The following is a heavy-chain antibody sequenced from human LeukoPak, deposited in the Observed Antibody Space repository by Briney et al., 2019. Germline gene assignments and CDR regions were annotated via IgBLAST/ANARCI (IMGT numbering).Heavy chain of an antibody. Sequence: GGSLRLSCAASGFTFTNYGMHWVRQAPGKGLELVALITYDGYYKYYSDSVKGRFTISSDTPKNTLYLQMNSLRAEDTAVYYCARDLSPVVRASPMGCWGQGTPVTVSS. J-gene: IGHJ4*02. V-gene: IGHV3-30*03. CDR1: GFTFTNYG. D-gene: IGHD3-10*01. CDR2: ITYDGYYK. CDR3: ARDLSPVVRASPMGC.